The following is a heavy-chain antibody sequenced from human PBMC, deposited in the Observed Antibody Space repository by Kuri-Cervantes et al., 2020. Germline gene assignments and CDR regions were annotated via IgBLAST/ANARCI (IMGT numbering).Heavy chain of an antibody. CDR1: GGSISSYY. J-gene: IGHJ4*02. V-gene: IGHV4-59*08. CDR2: IYYSGST. Sequence: GSLRLSCTVSGGSISSYYWSWIRQPPGKGLEWIGYIYYSGSTNYNPSLKSRVTISVDTSKNQFSLKLSSVTAADTAVYYCASLGIAVAGTSVWGQGTLVTVSS. D-gene: IGHD6-19*01. CDR3: ASLGIAVAGTSV.